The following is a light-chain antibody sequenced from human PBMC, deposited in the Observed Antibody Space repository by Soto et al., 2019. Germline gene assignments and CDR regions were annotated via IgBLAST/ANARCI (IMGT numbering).Light chain of an antibody. CDR3: SSYTSSSTLVV. V-gene: IGLV2-14*01. Sequence: QSALTQPASVSGSLGQSITISCTGTNSDVGGYDYVSWYQQHPGKAPKLMIYEVSNRPSGVSNRFSGSKSGNTASLTISGLQAEDETHYYCSSYTSSSTLVVFGGGTKVTVL. CDR2: EVS. CDR1: NSDVGGYDY. J-gene: IGLJ2*01.